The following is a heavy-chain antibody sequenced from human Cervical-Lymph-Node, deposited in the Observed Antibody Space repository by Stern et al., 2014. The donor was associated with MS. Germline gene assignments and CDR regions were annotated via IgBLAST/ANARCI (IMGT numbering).Heavy chain of an antibody. D-gene: IGHD2/OR15-2a*01. Sequence: QVQLQESGPGLVKPSGTLSLTCAVSGGSVSSTNWWSWVRQSPGKGLEWIGNIYHSGASNYRPSLMIRVSISLATSKTHLSLHLTSVTAADTAVYYCARERQQYCNSEGCSYWYFDLWGRGTLVTVSS. CDR2: IYHSGAS. CDR3: ARERQQYCNSEGCSYWYFDL. CDR1: GGSVSSTNW. V-gene: IGHV4-4*02. J-gene: IGHJ2*01.